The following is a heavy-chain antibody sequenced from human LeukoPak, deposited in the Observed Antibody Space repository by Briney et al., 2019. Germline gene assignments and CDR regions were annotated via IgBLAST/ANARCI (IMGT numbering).Heavy chain of an antibody. CDR3: ARDRIAGRWFDP. Sequence: SETLSLTCTVSGGSISSDYWIWIRQPPGKRLQWIGYIYYTGSTNYDASLKSRVTISLDTSKNQFSLKLTSVTAADTAVYYCARDRIAGRWFDPWGQGTLVTVSS. CDR1: GGSISSDY. CDR2: IYYTGST. J-gene: IGHJ5*02. V-gene: IGHV4-59*01. D-gene: IGHD6-13*01.